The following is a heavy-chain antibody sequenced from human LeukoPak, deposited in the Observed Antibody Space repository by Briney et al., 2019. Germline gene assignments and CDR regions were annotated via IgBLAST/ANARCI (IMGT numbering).Heavy chain of an antibody. Sequence: GGSLRLSCTASGFTVSSNYMSWVRQAPGKGLEWVSVIYSGGSTYYADSVKGRFTISRDNSKNTLYLQMNSLRAEDTAVYYCARAGLYGDYVPYPDYWGQGTLVTVSS. V-gene: IGHV3-66*01. CDR2: IYSGGST. D-gene: IGHD4-17*01. J-gene: IGHJ4*02. CDR3: ARAGLYGDYVPYPDY. CDR1: GFTVSSNY.